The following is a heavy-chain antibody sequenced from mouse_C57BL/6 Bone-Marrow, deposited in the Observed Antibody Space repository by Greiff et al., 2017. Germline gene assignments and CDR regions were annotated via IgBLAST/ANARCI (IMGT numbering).Heavy chain of an antibody. CDR1: GYTFTSYW. V-gene: IGHV1-74*01. CDR3: AIPFYDGYCAWFAY. J-gene: IGHJ3*01. CDR2: IHPSDSDT. D-gene: IGHD2-3*01. Sequence: QVQLQQPGAELVKPGASVKVSCKASGYTFTSYWMHWVKQRPGQGLEWIGRIHPSDSDTNYNQKFKGKATLTVDKSSSTAYMPLSSLTSEDSAVYYCAIPFYDGYCAWFAYWGQGTLVTVSA.